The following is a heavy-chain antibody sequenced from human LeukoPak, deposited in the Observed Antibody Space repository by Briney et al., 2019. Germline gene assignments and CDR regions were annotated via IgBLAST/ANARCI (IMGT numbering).Heavy chain of an antibody. Sequence: SETLSLTCTVSGASIRSYYWSWIRQPAGKGLEWIGRIVPSGSTNYNPSLKSRVTMSVDTSKNQFSLKLNPVTAADTAVYYCAKEGAAPGPDFDYWGQGTLVIVSS. V-gene: IGHV4-4*07. CDR3: AKEGAAPGPDFDY. J-gene: IGHJ4*02. D-gene: IGHD6-13*01. CDR2: IVPSGST. CDR1: GASIRSYY.